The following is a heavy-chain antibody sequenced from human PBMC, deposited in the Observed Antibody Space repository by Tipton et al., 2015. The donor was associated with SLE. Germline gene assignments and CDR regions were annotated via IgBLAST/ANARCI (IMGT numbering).Heavy chain of an antibody. D-gene: IGHD3-10*01. CDR2: ISAYNGNT. CDR1: GYTFTSYG. V-gene: IGHV1-18*01. J-gene: IGHJ3*01. CDR3: ARVKLRFGELFLYHPLDL. Sequence: QLVQSGAEVKKPGASVKVSCKASGYTFTSYGISWVRQAPGQGLEWMGWISAYNGNTNYAQKLQGRVTMTTDTSTSTAYMELRSLRSDDTAVYYCARVKLRFGELFLYHPLDLWGQGTMVTVSS.